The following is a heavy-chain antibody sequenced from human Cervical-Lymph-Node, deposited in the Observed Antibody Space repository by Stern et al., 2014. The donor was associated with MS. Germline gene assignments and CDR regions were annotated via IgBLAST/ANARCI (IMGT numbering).Heavy chain of an antibody. V-gene: IGHV4-61*02. Sequence: QLQLQESGPGLVKPSQTLSLTCTVSGGSLRSGSYYWSWIRQPAGKGLEWIGRIYTSGRTNYNHSLKSRVTISVDTSKNRFSLGLSSGTAADTAVYYCARGGRTGTMTYDYWGQGNLVTVSS. CDR2: IYTSGRT. J-gene: IGHJ4*02. D-gene: IGHD1-1*01. CDR3: ARGGRTGTMTYDY. CDR1: GGSLRSGSYY.